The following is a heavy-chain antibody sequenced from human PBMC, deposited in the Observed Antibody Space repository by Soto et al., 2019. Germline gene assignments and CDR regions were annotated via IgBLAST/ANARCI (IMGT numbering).Heavy chain of an antibody. CDR1: GYTFTSYV. J-gene: IGHJ4*02. V-gene: IGHV1-18*01. CDR2: ISAYNGNT. Sequence: ASVKVSCKASGYTFTSYVISWVRQAPGQGLEWMGWISAYNGNTNYAQKLQGRVTMTTDTSTSTAYMELRSLRSDDTAVYYCAIGRVDDSSGYYYGSDYWGQGTLVTVSS. CDR3: AIGRVDDSSGYYYGSDY. D-gene: IGHD3-22*01.